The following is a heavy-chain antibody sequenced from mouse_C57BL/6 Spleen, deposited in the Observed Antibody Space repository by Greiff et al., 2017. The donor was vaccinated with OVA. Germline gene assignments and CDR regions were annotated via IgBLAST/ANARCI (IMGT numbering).Heavy chain of an antibody. D-gene: IGHD2-4*01. Sequence: QVQLQQSGAELVKPGASVKISCKASGYAFSSYWMNWVKQRPGKGLEWIGQIYPGDGDTNYNGKFKGKATLTADKSSSTAYMQLSSLTSEDSAVYFCARGYDYSYAMDYWGQGTSVTVSS. V-gene: IGHV1-80*01. CDR3: ARGYDYSYAMDY. CDR2: IYPGDGDT. CDR1: GYAFSSYW. J-gene: IGHJ4*01.